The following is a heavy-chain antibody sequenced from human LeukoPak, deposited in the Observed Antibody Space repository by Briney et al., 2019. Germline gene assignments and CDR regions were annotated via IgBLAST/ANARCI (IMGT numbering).Heavy chain of an antibody. CDR3: ARDRYGSGTYGGLGMYWCDP. CDR1: GGSIRTADYC. J-gene: IGHJ5*02. CDR2: ISYSGTT. D-gene: IGHD3-10*01. Sequence: PSETLSLTCTVSGGSIRTADYCWSWIRQHPGKGLEWNGYISYSGTTNYNPSLKRRVPISVDTAQNHFSLRLVSVPAADPAVYYCARDRYGSGTYGGLGMYWCDPWGQGTLVTVSS. V-gene: IGHV4-31*03.